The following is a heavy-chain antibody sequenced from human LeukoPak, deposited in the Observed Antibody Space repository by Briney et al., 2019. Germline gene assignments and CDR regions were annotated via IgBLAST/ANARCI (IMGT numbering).Heavy chain of an antibody. J-gene: IGHJ6*02. Sequence: PGGSLRLSCAASGFTFSSYGMHWVRQAPGKGLEGVAVISYDGSNKYYADSVKGRFTISRDNSKNTLYLQMNSLRAEDTAVYYCAKGAGTFGYGMDVWGQGTTVTVSS. CDR2: ISYDGSNK. V-gene: IGHV3-30*18. CDR3: AKGAGTFGYGMDV. CDR1: GFTFSSYG. D-gene: IGHD1-1*01.